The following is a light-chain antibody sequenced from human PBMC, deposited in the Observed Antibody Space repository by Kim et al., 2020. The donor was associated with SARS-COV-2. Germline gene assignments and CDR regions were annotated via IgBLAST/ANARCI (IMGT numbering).Light chain of an antibody. J-gene: IGLJ2*01. V-gene: IGLV4-69*01. CDR1: SGHSNYA. CDR3: QTWGTGMV. Sequence: QPVLTQSPSSSASLGASVKLTCTLTSGHSNYAIAWHQQRPEKGPRYLMKVKSDGGHTRGDGIPDRFSASSSGAERYLTISNLRSEDEADYYCQTWGTGMVFGGGTKVTVL. CDR2: VKSDGGH.